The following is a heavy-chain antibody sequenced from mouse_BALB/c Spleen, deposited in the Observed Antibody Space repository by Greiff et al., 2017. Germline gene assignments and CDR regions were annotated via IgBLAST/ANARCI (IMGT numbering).Heavy chain of an antibody. CDR2: IWSGGST. D-gene: IGHD2-1*01. CDR3: ARKGGKRGGLAMDY. V-gene: IGHV2-2*02. J-gene: IGHJ4*01. CDR1: GFSLTSYG. Sequence: VQLQQSGPGLVQPSQSLSITCTVSGFSLTSYGVHWVRQSPGKGLEWLGVIWSGGSTDYNAAFISRLSISKDNSKSQVFFKMNSLQANDTAIYYCARKGGKRGGLAMDYWGQGTSVTVSS.